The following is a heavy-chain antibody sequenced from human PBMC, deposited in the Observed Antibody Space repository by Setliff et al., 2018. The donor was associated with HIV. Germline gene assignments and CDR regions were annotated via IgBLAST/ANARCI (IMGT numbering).Heavy chain of an antibody. V-gene: IGHV1-2*05. CDR3: AREFTVTPGAFDI. CDR1: GYTFTGYY. CDR2: INPNSGDT. Sequence: ASVKVSCKASGYTFTGYYMHWVRQAPGQGLEWMGRINPNSGDTNYAQKFQGRVTMTRDTSISTAYMELSRLRSDDTVVYFCAREFTVTPGAFDIWGQGTMVT. J-gene: IGHJ3*02. D-gene: IGHD4-17*01.